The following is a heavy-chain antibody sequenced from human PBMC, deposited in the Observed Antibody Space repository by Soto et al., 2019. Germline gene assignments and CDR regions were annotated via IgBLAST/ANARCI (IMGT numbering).Heavy chain of an antibody. CDR1: GFTFCSYA. CDR3: AKAPYSNYDFDY. Sequence: GGSLRLSCAASGFTFCSYAMSWVRQAPGKGLEWVSAISGSGGSTYYADSVKGRFTISRDNSKNTLYLQMNSLRAEVTAVYYSAKAPYSNYDFDYWGQGTLVTVSS. D-gene: IGHD4-4*01. J-gene: IGHJ4*02. V-gene: IGHV3-23*01. CDR2: ISGSGGST.